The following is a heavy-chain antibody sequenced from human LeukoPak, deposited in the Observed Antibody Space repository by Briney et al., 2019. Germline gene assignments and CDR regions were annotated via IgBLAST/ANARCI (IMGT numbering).Heavy chain of an antibody. CDR1: GFSLSTSGMR. D-gene: IGHD3-16*01. J-gene: IGHJ3*02. CDR3: ARIEGGGAFDI. V-gene: IGHV2-70*04. CDR2: IDWDDDK. Sequence: SGPTLVNPTQTLTLTCTFSGFSLSTSGMRVSWIRQPPGKALEWLARIDWDDDKFYSTSLKTRLTISKDTSINQVVLTMTNMDPVDTATYYCARIEGGGAFDIWGQGTMVTVSS.